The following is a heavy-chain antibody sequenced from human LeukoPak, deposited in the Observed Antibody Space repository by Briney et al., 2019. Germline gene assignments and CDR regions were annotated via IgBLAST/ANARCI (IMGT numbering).Heavy chain of an antibody. CDR3: ARDRGGYYYASGSFDY. Sequence: GGSLRLSCAASGFTLSSYAMTWVRQAPGKGLEWVSVIYTGGSTYYADSVKGRFTISRDNSKNTLNLQMNSLRAEDTAVYYCARDRGGYYYASGSFDYWGQGTLVTVSS. V-gene: IGHV3-53*01. D-gene: IGHD3-10*01. CDR1: GFTLSSYA. J-gene: IGHJ4*02. CDR2: IYTGGST.